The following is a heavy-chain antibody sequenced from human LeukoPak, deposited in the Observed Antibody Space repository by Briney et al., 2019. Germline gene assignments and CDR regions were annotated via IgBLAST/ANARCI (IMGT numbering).Heavy chain of an antibody. D-gene: IGHD1-14*01. Sequence: SETLSLTCAVYGGSFSGYYWSWIRQPPGKGLEWIGEINHSGSTNYNPSLKSRVTISVDTSKNQFSLKLSSVTAADTAVYYCAKPEGEEVFYYMDVWGKGTTVTISS. CDR1: GGSFSGYY. CDR3: AKPEGEEVFYYMDV. CDR2: INHSGST. V-gene: IGHV4-34*01. J-gene: IGHJ6*03.